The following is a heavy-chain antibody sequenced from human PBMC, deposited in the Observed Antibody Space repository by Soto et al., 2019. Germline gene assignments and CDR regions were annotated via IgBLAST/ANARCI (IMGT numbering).Heavy chain of an antibody. CDR2: IFSNDEK. D-gene: IGHD6-13*01. J-gene: IGHJ5*02. CDR3: ASTDTTSWDWFDP. Sequence: QVTVKESGPVLVKPTETLTLTCTVSAFSLSNAALGVSWIRQPPGKALEWLAHIFSNDEKSYSTSLKSRLAISKDTSKSQLVPTMPNIDPVDPATYYCASTDTTSWDWFDPWGQGTLVTVSS. V-gene: IGHV2-26*04. CDR1: AFSLSNAALG.